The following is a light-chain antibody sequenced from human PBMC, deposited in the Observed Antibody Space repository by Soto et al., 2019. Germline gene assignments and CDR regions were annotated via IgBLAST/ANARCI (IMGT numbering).Light chain of an antibody. Sequence: SYELTQPPSVSVAPGKTARFTCGGNNIGSKSVHWYQQRPGQAPVLVIYYDNDRPSGIPERFSGSNSGNTATLTISRVEAGDGADYYCQVGDTSRVQWEFGGGPK. J-gene: IGLJ2*01. V-gene: IGLV3-21*04. CDR1: NIGSKS. CDR3: QVGDTSRVQWE. CDR2: YDN.